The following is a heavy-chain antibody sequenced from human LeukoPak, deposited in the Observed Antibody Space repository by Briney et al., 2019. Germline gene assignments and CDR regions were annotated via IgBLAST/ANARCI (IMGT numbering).Heavy chain of an antibody. CDR3: ARDRRYSSSWSEGYYYMDV. J-gene: IGHJ6*03. D-gene: IGHD6-13*01. CDR1: GGSISSYY. CDR2: IYTSGST. Sequence: PSETLSLTCTVSGGSISSYYWSWIRQPAGKGLEWIGRIYTSGSTNYNPSPKSRVTMSVDTSKNQFSLKLSSVTAADTAVYYCARDRRYSSSWSEGYYYMDVWGKGTTVTVSS. V-gene: IGHV4-4*07.